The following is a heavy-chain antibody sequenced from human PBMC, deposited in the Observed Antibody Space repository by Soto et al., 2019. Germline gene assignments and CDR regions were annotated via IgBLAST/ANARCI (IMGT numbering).Heavy chain of an antibody. V-gene: IGHV3-23*01. D-gene: IGHD3-9*01. J-gene: IGHJ6*04. CDR2: ISGSGGST. Sequence: GGSLRLSCAASGFTFSSYAMSWVRQAPGKGLEWVSAISGSGGSTYYADSVKGQFTISRDNSKNTLYLQMNSLRAEDTAVYYCAKDPISTYYDILTGYFTDQVDVWGKGTTVTVSS. CDR3: AKDPISTYYDILTGYFTDQVDV. CDR1: GFTFSSYA.